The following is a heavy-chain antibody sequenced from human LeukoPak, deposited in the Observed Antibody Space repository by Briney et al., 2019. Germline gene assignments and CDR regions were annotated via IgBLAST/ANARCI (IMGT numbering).Heavy chain of an antibody. Sequence: SETLSLTCTVSGGSISSSSYYWGWIRQPPGKGLEWIGSIYYSGCTYYNPSLKSRVTISVDTSKNQFSLKLSSVTAADTAVYYCARVRITMIVVVIPNAFDIWGQGTMVTVSS. V-gene: IGHV4-39*07. D-gene: IGHD3-22*01. CDR1: GGSISSSSYY. J-gene: IGHJ3*02. CDR2: IYYSGCT. CDR3: ARVRITMIVVVIPNAFDI.